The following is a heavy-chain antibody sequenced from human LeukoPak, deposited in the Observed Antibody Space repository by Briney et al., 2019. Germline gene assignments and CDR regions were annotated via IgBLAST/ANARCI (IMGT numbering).Heavy chain of an antibody. V-gene: IGHV4-59*01. CDR2: IYYSGTT. CDR3: ARASNYDRSGYYFNWYFDL. CDR1: SGSFSNYY. J-gene: IGHJ2*01. Sequence: SETLSLTCSVSSGSFSNYYWNWVRQSPGKGLEWIGYIYYSGTTKYNPSLQSRVTFSIDTSQSRFSLKMNSVTAADTAVYYCARASNYDRSGYYFNWYFDLWGRGTLVTVSS. D-gene: IGHD3-22*01.